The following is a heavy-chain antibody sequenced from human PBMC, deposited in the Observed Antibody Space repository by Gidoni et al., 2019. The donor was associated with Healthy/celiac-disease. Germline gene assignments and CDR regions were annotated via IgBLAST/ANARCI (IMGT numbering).Heavy chain of an antibody. CDR2: INSDGSST. V-gene: IGHV3-74*01. J-gene: IGHJ6*03. CDR3: ARGGRITGTKRYYYYYYMDV. Sequence: EVQLVESGGGLVQPGGSLRLSCAASGFTFSSYWMHWVRQAPGKGLVWVSRINSDGSSTSYADSVKGRFTISRDNAKNTLYLQMNSLRAEDTAVYYCARGGRITGTKRYYYYYYMDVWGKGTTVTVSS. CDR1: GFTFSSYW. D-gene: IGHD1-7*01.